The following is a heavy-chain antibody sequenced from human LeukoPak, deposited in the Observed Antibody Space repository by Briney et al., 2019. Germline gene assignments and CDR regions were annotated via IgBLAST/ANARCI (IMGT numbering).Heavy chain of an antibody. J-gene: IGHJ4*02. D-gene: IGHD1-26*01. Sequence: PGGSLRLSCAGSGFTFRNYWMNWVRQAPGKGLEWVANIKEDGSEKYYVDSVKGRFTVSRDNAKNSLYLQINSLRADDTAVYYCARGGPTVGTDYWGQGTLVTVPS. V-gene: IGHV3-7*01. CDR3: ARGGPTVGTDY. CDR2: IKEDGSEK. CDR1: GFTFRNYW.